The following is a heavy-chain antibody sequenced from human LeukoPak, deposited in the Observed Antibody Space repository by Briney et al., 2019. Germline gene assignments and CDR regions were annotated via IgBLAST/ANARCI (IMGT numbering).Heavy chain of an antibody. CDR1: GFMFSTYA. J-gene: IGHJ3*02. CDR3: AKLRGATRGAFDI. CDR2: ISGGGGSP. D-gene: IGHD1-26*01. Sequence: GGSLRLSCAASGFMFSTYAMIWVRQAPGKGLEWVSGISGGGGSPYYADSVKGRFTISRDNSKNTLYLQMNSLSAEDTAVYYCAKLRGATRGAFDIWGQGTMVTVSS. V-gene: IGHV3-23*01.